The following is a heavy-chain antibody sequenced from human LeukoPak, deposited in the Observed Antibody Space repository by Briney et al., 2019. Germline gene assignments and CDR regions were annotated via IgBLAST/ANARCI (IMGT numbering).Heavy chain of an antibody. J-gene: IGHJ5*02. Sequence: ASVKVFCKASGYTFTSYYMHWVRQAPGQGLEWMGLINPSAGSTSYAQKFQGRVTMTRDMSTSTVYMELSSLRSEDTAVYYCARDFAEGTGSLLPWGQGTLVTVSS. CDR3: ARDFAEGTGSLLP. CDR2: INPSAGST. V-gene: IGHV1-46*01. CDR1: GYTFTSYY. D-gene: IGHD1-26*01.